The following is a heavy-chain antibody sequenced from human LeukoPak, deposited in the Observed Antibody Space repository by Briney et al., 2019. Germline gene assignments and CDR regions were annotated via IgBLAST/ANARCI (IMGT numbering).Heavy chain of an antibody. CDR3: ARGRFGGTSFDY. V-gene: IGHV4-4*07. J-gene: IGHJ4*02. CDR1: GASISSYY. CDR2: IYTSGST. D-gene: IGHD3-10*01. Sequence: SETLSLTCTVSGASISSYYWTWIRQPAGEGLEWIGRIYTSGSTNYNPSLKSRVTMSVDTSKNQFSLKLSSVTAADTAVYYCARGRFGGTSFDYWGQGTLVTVSS.